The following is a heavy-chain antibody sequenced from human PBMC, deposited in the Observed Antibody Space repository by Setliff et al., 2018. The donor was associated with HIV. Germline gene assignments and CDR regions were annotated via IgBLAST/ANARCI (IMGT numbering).Heavy chain of an antibody. CDR1: GFTFSNAW. D-gene: IGHD2-15*01. Sequence: PGGSLRLSCAASGFTFSNAWMSWVRQAPGKGLEWVSVLASGGITYYVDSVKGRFTISTDNAKNSLFLQMNSLRAEDTAVYYCARGPCSGCDAFDIWGQGTMVTVS. V-gene: IGHV3-66*01. J-gene: IGHJ3*02. CDR2: LASGGIT. CDR3: ARGPCSGCDAFDI.